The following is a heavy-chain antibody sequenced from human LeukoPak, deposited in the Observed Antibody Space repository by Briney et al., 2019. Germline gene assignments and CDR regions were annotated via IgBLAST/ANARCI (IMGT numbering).Heavy chain of an antibody. CDR1: GGSISSYY. CDR2: IYTSGST. V-gene: IGHV4-4*07. CDR3: ARDIFYYGSGSHCNWFDP. D-gene: IGHD3-10*01. J-gene: IGHJ5*02. Sequence: SETLSLTCTVSGGSISSYYWSWIRQPAGKGLEWIGRIYTSGSTNYNPSLKSRVTMSVDTSKNQFSLKLSSVTAADTAVYYCARDIFYYGSGSHCNWFDPWGQGTLVTVSS.